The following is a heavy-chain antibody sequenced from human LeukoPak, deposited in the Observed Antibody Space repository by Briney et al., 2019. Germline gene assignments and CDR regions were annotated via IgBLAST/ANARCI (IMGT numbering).Heavy chain of an antibody. CDR1: GGSFSSGGYS. J-gene: IGHJ4*02. CDR3: ARGIYCSGGSCYYFDY. D-gene: IGHD2-15*01. V-gene: IGHV4-30-2*01. Sequence: PSQTLSLTCAVSGGSFSSGGYSWSWIRQPPGKGLEGIVYIYRSGSTFYTSSLKSRVTISVDRSKHQFSLKLSSVTAAATAVYYCARGIYCSGGSCYYFDYWGQGPRVTVSS. CDR2: IYRSGST.